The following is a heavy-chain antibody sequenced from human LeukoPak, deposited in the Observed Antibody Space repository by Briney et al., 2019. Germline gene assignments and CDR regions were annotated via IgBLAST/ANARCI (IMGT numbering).Heavy chain of an antibody. CDR2: ISYGGGT. D-gene: IGHD4-11*01. CDR3: ARQDYSNYVAYFDY. Sequence: SETLSLTCSVSGGSISSSIYYWGGSRQPPGKGLGWMGSISYGGGTYYNPSLQSQVTISADTSKSHFSLNLSSVTAADTAVYYCARQDYSNYVAYFDYWGQGTLVTVSS. J-gene: IGHJ4*02. CDR1: GGSISSSIYY. V-gene: IGHV4-39*01.